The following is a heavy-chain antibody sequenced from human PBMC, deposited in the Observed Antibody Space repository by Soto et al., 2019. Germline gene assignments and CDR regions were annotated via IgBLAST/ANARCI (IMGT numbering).Heavy chain of an antibody. CDR1: GDTFTPYA. Sequence: QVQLVQSGAEVKTPGSSVTVSCKASGDTFTPYAISWVRQAPGQGLEWIGGIIPIAVTPTYAQKFQGRVTITEDRSTSTTSMELSRLTSEDTAVYYCARGYCVSSSCHSLDSWGQGTPVTVSS. CDR3: ARGYCVSSSCHSLDS. J-gene: IGHJ4*02. CDR2: IIPIAVTP. V-gene: IGHV1-69*14. D-gene: IGHD2-15*01.